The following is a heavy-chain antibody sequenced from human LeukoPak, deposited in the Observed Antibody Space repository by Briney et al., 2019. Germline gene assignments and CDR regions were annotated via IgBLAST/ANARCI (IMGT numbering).Heavy chain of an antibody. D-gene: IGHD5-24*01. CDR3: ARGGEDNYANFDY. Sequence: GGSLRLSCATSGFTFNTYNMYWVRQAPGKGLEWVSSITSSGTYIYYADSVKGRFTISRDNAKNSLYLQMNSLRAGDTAVFYCARGGEDNYANFDYWGQGTLVTVSS. J-gene: IGHJ4*02. CDR2: ITSSGTYI. CDR1: GFTFNTYN. V-gene: IGHV3-21*01.